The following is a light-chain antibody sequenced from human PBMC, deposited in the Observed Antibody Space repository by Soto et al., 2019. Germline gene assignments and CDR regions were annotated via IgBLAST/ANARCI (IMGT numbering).Light chain of an antibody. CDR2: DVS. Sequence: QSALTQPASVSGSPGQSITISCTGTSSDVGGYNYVSWYQQHPGKAPKLMIYDVSNRPSGVSNRFSGSKSGNTGTLTLSGFDAEDEDDYYCSSYTCSSAPYVFGTGTKLTVL. CDR3: SSYTCSSAPYV. CDR1: SSDVGGYNY. V-gene: IGLV2-14*01. J-gene: IGLJ1*01.